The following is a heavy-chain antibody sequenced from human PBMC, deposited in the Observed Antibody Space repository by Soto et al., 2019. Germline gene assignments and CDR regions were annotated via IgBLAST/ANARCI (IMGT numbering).Heavy chain of an antibody. Sequence: QVQLVESGGGVVQPGRSLRLSCAASGFTFSNYGMHWVRQAPGKGLEWVAVISYDGSNKYYADSVKGRFTVSRDNSKNTLYLQMNSLRTEDTAVYYCAKDVILWTNYYYYGMDVWGQGTTVTVSS. CDR1: GFTFSNYG. CDR2: ISYDGSNK. CDR3: AKDVILWTNYYYYGMDV. J-gene: IGHJ6*02. D-gene: IGHD2-8*01. V-gene: IGHV3-30*18.